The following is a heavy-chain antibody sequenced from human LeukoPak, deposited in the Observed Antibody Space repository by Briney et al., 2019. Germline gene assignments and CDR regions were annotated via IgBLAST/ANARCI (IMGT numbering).Heavy chain of an antibody. CDR2: INHSGST. CDR1: GGSFGGYY. V-gene: IGHV4-34*01. D-gene: IGHD3-22*01. CDR3: AREDYYDSSGYWGNWFDP. J-gene: IGHJ5*02. Sequence: PSETLSLTCAVYGGSFGGYYWSWIRQPPGKGLEWIGEINHSGSTNYNPSLKSRVTISVDTSKNQFSLKLSSVTAADTAVYYCAREDYYDSSGYWGNWFDPWGQGTLVTVSS.